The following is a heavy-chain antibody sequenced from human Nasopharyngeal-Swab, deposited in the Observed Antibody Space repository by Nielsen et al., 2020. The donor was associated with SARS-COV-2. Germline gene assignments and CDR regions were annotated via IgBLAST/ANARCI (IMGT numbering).Heavy chain of an antibody. D-gene: IGHD1-14*01. Sequence: AGSLTLSCTVSTDSISSNYYWGWIRQPPGQGLEWIGIIHYCEGSNYNPSLQNRVTISVDPSKNPFSLKLSAVTAADTAVYYCARIEFRSRYLDYWGQGTLVTVAS. CDR1: TDSISSNYY. CDR2: IHYCEGS. V-gene: IGHV4-39*01. CDR3: ARIEFRSRYLDY. J-gene: IGHJ4*02.